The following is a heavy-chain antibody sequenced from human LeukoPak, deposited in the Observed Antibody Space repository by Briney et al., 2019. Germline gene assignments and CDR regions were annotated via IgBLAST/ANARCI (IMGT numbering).Heavy chain of an antibody. CDR1: GDSIRSTTYY. J-gene: IGHJ1*01. D-gene: IGHD4-17*01. V-gene: IGHV4-39*07. CDR3: AKDISYGDYFFGYFQY. CDR2: IYYSGNT. Sequence: PSETLSLTCSVSGDSIRSTTYYWGWIRQPPGKGLEWIGSIYYSGNTYYNPSLMSRVTISVDTSKNQFSLHVSSVTAADTALYYCAKDISYGDYFFGYFQYWGQGSLVTVSS.